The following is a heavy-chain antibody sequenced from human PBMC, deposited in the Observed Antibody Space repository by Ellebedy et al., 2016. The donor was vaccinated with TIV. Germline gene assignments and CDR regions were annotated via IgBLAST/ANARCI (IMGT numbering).Heavy chain of an antibody. CDR1: GGSIYTLNW. J-gene: IGHJ4*02. D-gene: IGHD6-19*01. CDR3: ARSSGWDRFDY. Sequence: MPSETLSLTCTVSGGSIYTLNWWSWVRPSPAKGLEWIGEVYFNGDTYYNPSLQSRVSLSVDMSRNQFSLKLASVTAADTAVYYCARSSGWDRFDYWGQGTLVTVSS. V-gene: IGHV4-4*02. CDR2: VYFNGDT.